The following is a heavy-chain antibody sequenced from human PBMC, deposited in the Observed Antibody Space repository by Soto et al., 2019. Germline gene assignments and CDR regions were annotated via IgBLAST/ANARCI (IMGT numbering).Heavy chain of an antibody. CDR2: IYSSGST. CDR1: GGATSGYY. J-gene: IGHJ5*02. CDR3: ARGQRFSDWVDP. V-gene: IGHV4-4*07. Sequence: SETLWRTCSVSGGATSGYYWTWIRQPAGKGLEWIGRIYSSGSTKYNPSLQSRVSMSLDTSKNQFSLRLTSVTAADTAVYDCARGQRFSDWVDPWGQGTVVTGS. D-gene: IGHD3-3*01.